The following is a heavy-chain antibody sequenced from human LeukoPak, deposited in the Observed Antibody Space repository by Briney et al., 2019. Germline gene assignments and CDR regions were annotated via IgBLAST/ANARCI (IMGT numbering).Heavy chain of an antibody. J-gene: IGHJ4*02. V-gene: IGHV3-23*01. CDR2: ISGSGGDT. D-gene: IGHD1-26*01. Sequence: GGSLRLSCAASGLSFSSFAMSWVRQAPGKGLEWVSTISGSGGDTYYADSVKGRFTISRDNSKSSLYLQMNSLRAEDTAVYYCAKDPGRWEPNYWGQGTLVTVSS. CDR3: AKDPGRWEPNY. CDR1: GLSFSSFA.